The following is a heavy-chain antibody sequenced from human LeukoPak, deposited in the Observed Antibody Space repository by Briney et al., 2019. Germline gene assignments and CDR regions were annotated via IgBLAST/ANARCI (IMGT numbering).Heavy chain of an antibody. CDR1: GFTFSSYA. CDR2: ISSNGGST. CDR3: VKDAYGDYTTLWVFDY. J-gene: IGHJ4*02. D-gene: IGHD4-17*01. V-gene: IGHV3-64D*06. Sequence: GGSLRLSCSASGFTFSSYAMHWVRQAPGKGLEYVSAISSNGGSTYYADSVKGRFTISRDNSKNTLYLQMSSLRAEDTAVYYCVKDAYGDYTTLWVFDYWGQGTLVTVSS.